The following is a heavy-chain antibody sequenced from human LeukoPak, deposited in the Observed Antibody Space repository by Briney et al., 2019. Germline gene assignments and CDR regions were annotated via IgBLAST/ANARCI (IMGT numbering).Heavy chain of an antibody. CDR1: GGSFSGYY. J-gene: IGHJ4*02. CDR2: IYYSGST. CDR3: AKDPVPYSSSSFFDY. D-gene: IGHD6-6*01. V-gene: IGHV4-59*01. Sequence: SETLSLTCAVYGGSFSGYYWSWIRQPPGKGLEWIGYIYYSGSTNYNPSLKSRVTISVDTSKNQFSLKLSSVTAADTAVYYCAKDPVPYSSSSFFDYWGQGTLVTVSS.